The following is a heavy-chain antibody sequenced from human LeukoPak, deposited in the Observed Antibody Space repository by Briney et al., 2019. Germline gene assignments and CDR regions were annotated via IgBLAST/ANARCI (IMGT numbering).Heavy chain of an antibody. D-gene: IGHD3-10*01. Sequence: GESLKISCQGSGYSFTSYWISWVRQMPGKGPGWMGRIDPSDSYTNYSPSFQGHVTISADKSISTAYLQWSSLKASDTAMYYCARLRGYYYGSGSYVDVWGKGTTVTVSS. CDR3: ARLRGYYYGSGSYVDV. J-gene: IGHJ6*04. CDR2: IDPSDSYT. CDR1: GYSFTSYW. V-gene: IGHV5-10-1*01.